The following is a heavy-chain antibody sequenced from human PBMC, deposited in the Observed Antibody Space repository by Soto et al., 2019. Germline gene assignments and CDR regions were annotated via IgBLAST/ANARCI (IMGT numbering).Heavy chain of an antibody. CDR3: TTFPFPPMVRGVTAIDY. J-gene: IGHJ4*02. D-gene: IGHD3-10*01. CDR2: IKSKTDGGTK. V-gene: IGHV3-15*07. CDR1: GFTFSNAW. Sequence: GGSLRLSCAASGFTFSNAWMNWVRQAPGKGLEWVGRIKSKTDGGTKDYAAPVQGRFTISRDDSKNTLYLQMNSLKTEDTAVYYCTTFPFPPMVRGVTAIDYWGQGTLVTVSS.